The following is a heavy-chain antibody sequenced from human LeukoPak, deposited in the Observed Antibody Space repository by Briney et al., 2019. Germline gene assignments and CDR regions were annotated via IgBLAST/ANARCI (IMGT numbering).Heavy chain of an antibody. J-gene: IGHJ4*02. CDR3: TRESGIVVVPAAHDY. V-gene: IGHV3-49*01. Sequence: PGGSLRLSCTASGFTFGDYAMSWFRQAPGKGLEWVGFIRSKAYGGTTEYAASVKGRFTISRDGSKSIAYLQMNSLKTEDTAVYYCTRESGIVVVPAAHDYWGQGTLVTVSS. CDR2: IRSKAYGGTT. D-gene: IGHD2-2*01. CDR1: GFTFGDYA.